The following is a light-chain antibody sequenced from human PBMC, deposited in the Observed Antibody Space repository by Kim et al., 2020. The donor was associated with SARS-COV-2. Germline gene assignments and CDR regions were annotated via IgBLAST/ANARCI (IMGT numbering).Light chain of an antibody. CDR3: QQRIEWPDT. CDR2: DAS. CDR1: QRVSTA. Sequence: EIVLTPSPATLSLSPGERATLSCRASQRVSTALAWYQQKPGQAPRLVMYDASNRATGIPPRFSGSGSGTDFTLTISSLEPEDFAVYYCQQRIEWPDTFGQGTKLEI. J-gene: IGKJ2*01. V-gene: IGKV3-11*01.